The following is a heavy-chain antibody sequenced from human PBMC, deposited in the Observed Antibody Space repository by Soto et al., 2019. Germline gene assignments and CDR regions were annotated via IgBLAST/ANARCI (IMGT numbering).Heavy chain of an antibody. J-gene: IGHJ3*02. CDR3: AKNYYWAFDI. D-gene: IGHD3-10*01. Sequence: LXLXCAASGFPFSSXLMSWVSEAPGKGLERVANIKPDGSEKYYVDSVKGRFTISRHNANDSLYLQMNSLRADDTAVYYCAKNYYWAFDIWGQGTL. CDR1: GFPFSSXL. V-gene: IGHV3-7*03. CDR2: IKPDGSEK.